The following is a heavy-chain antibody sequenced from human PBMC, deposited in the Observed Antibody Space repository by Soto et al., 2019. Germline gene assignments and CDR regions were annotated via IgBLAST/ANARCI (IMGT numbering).Heavy chain of an antibody. CDR3: ARHPGGCEGGVCHTDS. CDR2: INPGDSHT. Sequence: EVQLVQSGAEVKKSGESLKISCKGSGYSFANYWIAWVRQKPGKGLEWMGIINPGDSHTRYSPSFEGQVTISVDKSIATAYLQWISLKASDNAMYYCARHPGGCEGGVCHTDSWGQGTLVTVSA. CDR1: GYSFANYW. D-gene: IGHD3-3*01. J-gene: IGHJ4*02. V-gene: IGHV5-51*01.